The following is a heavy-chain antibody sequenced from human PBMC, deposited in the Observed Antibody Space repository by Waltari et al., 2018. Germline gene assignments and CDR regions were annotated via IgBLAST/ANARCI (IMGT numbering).Heavy chain of an antibody. CDR2: INPLCDST. Sequence: QVQLVQSGAEVKKPGASVTVSCKASGYTFTNYYIHWVRQAAGQGLEWMGIINPLCDSTDYAQKFQDRVNLTRDTSTRTAYMELSSLRSEDTAVYYCAIREGITGYNAPDIWGQGTMVTVSS. CDR3: AIREGITGYNAPDI. CDR1: GYTFTNYY. V-gene: IGHV1-46*03. D-gene: IGHD1-20*01. J-gene: IGHJ3*02.